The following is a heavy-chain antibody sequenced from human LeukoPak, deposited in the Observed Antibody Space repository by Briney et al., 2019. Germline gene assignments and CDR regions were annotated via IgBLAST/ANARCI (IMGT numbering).Heavy chain of an antibody. Sequence: ASVKVSCKASGYTFTSYYMHWVRQAPGQGLEWMGWISVYNGDTKYAQNLQGRVTLTTDTSTSTAYMELRSLRSDDTAVYYCVRGGGFNSGFEYWGQGTLVIVSS. CDR2: ISVYNGDT. J-gene: IGHJ4*02. CDR3: VRGGGFNSGFEY. CDR1: GYTFTSYY. V-gene: IGHV1-18*04. D-gene: IGHD3-10*01.